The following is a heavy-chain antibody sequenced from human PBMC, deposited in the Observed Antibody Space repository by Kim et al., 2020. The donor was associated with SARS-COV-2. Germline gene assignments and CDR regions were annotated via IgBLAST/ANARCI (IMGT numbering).Heavy chain of an antibody. CDR1: GCSITSRDYY. V-gene: IGHV4-30-4*01. D-gene: IGHD3-22*01. CDR3: ARDRADRQGYVLSQGYFDL. J-gene: IGHJ2*01. Sequence: SETLSLTCTVSGCSITSRDYYWSWIRQPPGKGLEWIGYIYYSGTTYYSPSLKGRVTISVDTSKNQFSLDLNSMTAANTAVYYCARDRADRQGYVLSQGYFDLWGRGTLATVSS. CDR2: IYYSGTT.